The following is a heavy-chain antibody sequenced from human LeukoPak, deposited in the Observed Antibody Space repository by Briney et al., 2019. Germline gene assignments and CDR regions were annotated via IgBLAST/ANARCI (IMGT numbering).Heavy chain of an antibody. CDR2: ISYDGSNK. D-gene: IGHD1-26*01. CDR3: AREGWELPHYYYGMDV. Sequence: GGSLRLSCAASGFTFSSYAMHWVRQAPGKGLEWVAVISYDGSNKYYADSVKGRFTISRDNSKNTLYLQMNSLRAEDTAVYYCAREGWELPHYYYGMDVWGQGTTVTVSS. J-gene: IGHJ6*02. V-gene: IGHV3-30-3*01. CDR1: GFTFSSYA.